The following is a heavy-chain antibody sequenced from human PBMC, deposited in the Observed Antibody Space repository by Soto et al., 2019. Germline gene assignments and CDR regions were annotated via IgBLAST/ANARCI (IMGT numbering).Heavy chain of an antibody. CDR3: AKDRCYYDFWSGYCREYYFDY. Sequence: PWGSLRLSCAASGFTVSSYAMSWVRQAPGKGLEWVSAISGSGGSTYYADSVKGRFTISRDNSKNTLYLQMNSLRAEDTAVYYCAKDRCYYDFWSGYCREYYFDYWGQGTLVTVSS. CDR2: ISGSGGST. V-gene: IGHV3-23*01. J-gene: IGHJ4*02. D-gene: IGHD3-3*01. CDR1: GFTVSSYA.